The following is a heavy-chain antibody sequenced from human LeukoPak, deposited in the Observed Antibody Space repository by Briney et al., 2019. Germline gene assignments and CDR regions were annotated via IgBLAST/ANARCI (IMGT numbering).Heavy chain of an antibody. V-gene: IGHV3-48*03. D-gene: IGHD6-13*01. CDR2: ISSSDSTI. CDR1: GFTFSSYE. Sequence: GGSLGLSCAASGFTFSSYEMNWVRQAPGKGLEWVSYISSSDSTIYYVDFVKGRFTISRDNAKNSLYLQMNSLTAEDTAIYYCARDSGISWYYFDYWGQGTLVTVSS. J-gene: IGHJ4*02. CDR3: ARDSGISWYYFDY.